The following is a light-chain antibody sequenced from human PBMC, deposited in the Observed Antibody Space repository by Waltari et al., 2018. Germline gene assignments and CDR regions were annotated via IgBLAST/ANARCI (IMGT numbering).Light chain of an antibody. J-gene: IGLJ3*02. CDR1: SSKIAFIL. Sequence: QSVLTHPPSASGTPGQRVTSSCSRRSSKIAFILVTWYHQFPATAPQLLIYSNNPRPSGVPDRFSGSKSGTSASLAISGLQSEDEADYYCAAWDDSLNGWVFGGGTKLTVL. CDR2: SNN. V-gene: IGLV1-44*01. CDR3: AAWDDSLNGWV.